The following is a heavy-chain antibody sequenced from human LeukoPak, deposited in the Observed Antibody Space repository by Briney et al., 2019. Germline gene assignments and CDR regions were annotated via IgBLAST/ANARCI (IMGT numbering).Heavy chain of an antibody. J-gene: IGHJ4*02. V-gene: IGHV4-39*07. CDR3: ARAAHSGSLAPFDY. D-gene: IGHD1-26*01. CDR2: IYYSGST. CDR1: GGSISSTNYY. Sequence: PSETLSLTCTVAGGSISSTNYYWGWIRQPPGKGLEWIGSIYYSGSTYYNPSLKSRVTISVDTSKNHFSLKLSSVTAADTAVYYCARAAHSGSLAPFDYWGQGTLVTVSS.